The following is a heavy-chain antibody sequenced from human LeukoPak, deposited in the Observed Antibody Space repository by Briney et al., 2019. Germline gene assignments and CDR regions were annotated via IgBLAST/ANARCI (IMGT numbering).Heavy chain of an antibody. CDR2: IKQDGSEK. Sequence: GGSLRLSCAASGFTFSIYWMTWVRQAPGKGLEWVANIKQDGSEKNYVDSVKGRFTISRDNAKNSLYLQMNSLRAEDTAVYYCARESEIRFLEWLFVFDYWGQGTLVTVSS. J-gene: IGHJ4*02. CDR3: ARESEIRFLEWLFVFDY. CDR1: GFTFSIYW. V-gene: IGHV3-7*01. D-gene: IGHD3-3*01.